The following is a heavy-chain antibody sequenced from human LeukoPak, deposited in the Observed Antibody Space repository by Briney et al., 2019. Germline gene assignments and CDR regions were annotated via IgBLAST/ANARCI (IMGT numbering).Heavy chain of an antibody. J-gene: IGHJ5*02. D-gene: IGHD6-19*01. Sequence: SETLSLTCTVSGGSISSYYWSWIRQPAGQGLEWIGRIYTSGSTNYNPSLKSRVTMPVDTSKNQSSLKLSAVTAANTAVYYCAREEWLNWSDPWGQGTLVTVSS. CDR3: AREEWLNWSDP. CDR1: GGSISSYY. CDR2: IYTSGST. V-gene: IGHV4-4*07.